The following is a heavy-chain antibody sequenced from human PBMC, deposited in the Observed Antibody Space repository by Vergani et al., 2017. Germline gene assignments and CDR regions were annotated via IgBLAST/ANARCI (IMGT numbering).Heavy chain of an antibody. CDR1: GGSFSGYY. Sequence: QVQLQQWGAGVLKPPETLSLTCAVYGGSFSGYYWSWIRQPPGKGPEWIGEINNSGSTNYNPSLKSRVTISVDTSKNQFSLKLSSVTATDTAVYYCAGLKGACDGRQEPDYYCYLDFWGKGTMVTVSS. CDR2: INNSGST. V-gene: IGHV4-34*01. CDR3: AGLKGACDGRQEPDYYCYLDF. J-gene: IGHJ6*03. D-gene: IGHD1-26*01.